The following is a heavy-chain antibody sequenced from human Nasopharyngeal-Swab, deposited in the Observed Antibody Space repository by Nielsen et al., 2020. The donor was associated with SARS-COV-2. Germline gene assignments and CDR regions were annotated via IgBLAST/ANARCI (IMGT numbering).Heavy chain of an antibody. CDR3: ARSSQSYGYEFDF. CDR1: GYRFSTYW. CDR2: IYPGDSDT. V-gene: IGHV5-51*01. Sequence: GESLKISCKGSGYRFSTYWIVWVRQMPGRGPEWMGTIYPGDSDTRYSPSFQGQATISADKSMNTAHLQWSSLKAADTAMYYCARSSQSYGYEFDFWGQGTLVTVSP. J-gene: IGHJ5*01. D-gene: IGHD3-16*01.